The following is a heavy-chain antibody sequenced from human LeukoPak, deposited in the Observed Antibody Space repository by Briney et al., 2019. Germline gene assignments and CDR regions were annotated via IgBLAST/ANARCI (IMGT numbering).Heavy chain of an antibody. CDR3: ASSSGSYTLDY. CDR1: GGSISSYY. Sequence: PSETLSLTCTVSGGSISSYYWSWIRQPPGKGLEWIGYIYYSGSTNYNPSLKSRVTISVDTSKNPFSLKLSSVTAADTAVYYCASSSGSYTLDYWGQGTLVTVSS. J-gene: IGHJ4*02. V-gene: IGHV4-59*01. CDR2: IYYSGST. D-gene: IGHD1-26*01.